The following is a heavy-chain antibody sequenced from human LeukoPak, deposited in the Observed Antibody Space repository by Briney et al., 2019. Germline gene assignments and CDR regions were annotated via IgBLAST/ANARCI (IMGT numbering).Heavy chain of an antibody. CDR3: ARGFTAMDTYYYYGMDV. V-gene: IGHV3-30-3*01. CDR1: GFAFSSYA. D-gene: IGHD5-18*01. J-gene: IGHJ6*02. Sequence: GRSLRLSCAASGFAFSSYAIHWVRQAPGKGLEWVTVMSYDGSNKYYADSVKGRFTISRDNSKNTLFLQMNSLRAEDTAVYYCARGFTAMDTYYYYGMDVWGQGTTVTVSS. CDR2: MSYDGSNK.